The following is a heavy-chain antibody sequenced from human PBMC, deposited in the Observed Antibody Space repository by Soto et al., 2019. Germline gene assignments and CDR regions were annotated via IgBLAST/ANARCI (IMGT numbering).Heavy chain of an antibody. V-gene: IGHV3-48*03. CDR1: GFTFSSYE. J-gene: IGHJ3*02. Sequence: EVQLVESGGGLVQPGGSLRLSCAASGFTFSSYEMNWVRQAPGKGLEWVSYISSNGSTIYYADSVKGRFTISRDNAKNSLYLQMKSLRAEDTPVYYCARAKVSYDFWSGPDIWGQGTMVTVSS. CDR2: ISSNGSTI. D-gene: IGHD3-3*01. CDR3: ARAKVSYDFWSGPDI.